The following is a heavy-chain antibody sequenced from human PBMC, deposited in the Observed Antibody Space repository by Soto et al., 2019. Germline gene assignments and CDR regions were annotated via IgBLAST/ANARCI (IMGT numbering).Heavy chain of an antibody. CDR3: AKERGSGQYGSGNSCPYFFDS. CDR2: IRNTEGGT. V-gene: IGHV3-23*01. J-gene: IGHJ4*02. Sequence: EVQLLESGGGLVPPGGSLGLSCAASGFTFPSFAMSWVRQAPGTGLLWVSTIRNTEGGTHYARSVKGRFTISRDNSKDTQALQRNSLRAEDTASYYWAKERGSGQYGSGNSCPYFFDSWGQGTLVTVAS. CDR1: GFTFPSFA. D-gene: IGHD2-15*01.